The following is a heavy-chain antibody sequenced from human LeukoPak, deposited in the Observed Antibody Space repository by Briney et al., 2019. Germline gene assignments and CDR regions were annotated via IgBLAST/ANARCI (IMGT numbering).Heavy chain of an antibody. Sequence: GGSLRLSCAASGFTFSSYAMNWVRQALGKGPEWVAAVSESGVTTYYAASVKGRFAISRDNSKNKVYLQMSSLRDDDTAVYYCATRYSSFLGSGWFVFDYWGQGTLVTVSS. CDR3: ATRYSSFLGSGWFVFDY. D-gene: IGHD6-19*01. V-gene: IGHV3-23*01. CDR1: GFTFSSYA. J-gene: IGHJ4*02. CDR2: VSESGVTT.